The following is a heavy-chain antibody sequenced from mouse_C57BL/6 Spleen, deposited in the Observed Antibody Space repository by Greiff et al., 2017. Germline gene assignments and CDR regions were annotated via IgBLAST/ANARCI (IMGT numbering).Heavy chain of an antibody. D-gene: IGHD1-1*02. CDR1: GYAFSSSW. J-gene: IGHJ3*01. CDR3: ARGDYGGVFAY. V-gene: IGHV1-82*01. Sequence: QVQLQQSGPELVKPGASVKISCKASGYAFSSSWMNWVKQRPGKGLEWIGRIYPGDGDTNYNGKFKGKATLTADKSSSTAYLQLSSLTSEDSAVYFCARGDYGGVFAYWGQGTLVTVSA. CDR2: IYPGDGDT.